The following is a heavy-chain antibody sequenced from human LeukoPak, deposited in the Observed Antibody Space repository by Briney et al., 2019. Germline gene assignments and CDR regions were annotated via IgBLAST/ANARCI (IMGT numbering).Heavy chain of an antibody. CDR1: GFTFSSYA. CDR2: ISGSGGST. CDR3: AKVPITMVRGVSEFDY. Sequence: GGSLRLSCAASGFTFSSYAMSWVRQAPGKGLEWVSAISGSGGSTYYADSVKGRFTISRDNSKNTLYLQMNSLRAEDTAVYYCAKVPITMVRGVSEFDYWGQGTRVTVSS. V-gene: IGHV3-23*01. J-gene: IGHJ4*02. D-gene: IGHD3-10*01.